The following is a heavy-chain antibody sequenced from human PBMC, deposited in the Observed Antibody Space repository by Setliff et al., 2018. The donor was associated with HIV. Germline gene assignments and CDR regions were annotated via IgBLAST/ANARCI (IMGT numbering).Heavy chain of an antibody. CDR1: RGSIRSGTYY. CDR3: ARSPIITNGYYFDY. V-gene: IGHV4-39*01. D-gene: IGHD2-8*01. J-gene: IGHJ4*02. Sequence: SETLSLTCTVSRGSIRSGTYYWGWIRQPPGEGLEWIGNMYYTGNTYHNPSLKSRVTISVDTSKNQFSLKLSSVTAADTAVYYCARSPIITNGYYFDYWGPGTLVTVSS. CDR2: MYYTGNT.